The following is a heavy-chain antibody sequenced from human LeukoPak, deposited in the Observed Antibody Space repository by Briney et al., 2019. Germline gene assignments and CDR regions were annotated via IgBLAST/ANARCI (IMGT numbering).Heavy chain of an antibody. D-gene: IGHD5-24*01. CDR1: GGTFSSYA. Sequence: ASVKVSCKASGGTFSSYAISWVRQAPGQGLEWMGGIIPIFGTANYAQKFQGRVTITADESTSTAYMELSSLRSEDTAVYYCARATPFVEMATIMLGRGYGFDYWGQGTLVTVSS. CDR3: ARATPFVEMATIMLGRGYGFDY. CDR2: IIPIFGTA. J-gene: IGHJ4*02. V-gene: IGHV1-69*13.